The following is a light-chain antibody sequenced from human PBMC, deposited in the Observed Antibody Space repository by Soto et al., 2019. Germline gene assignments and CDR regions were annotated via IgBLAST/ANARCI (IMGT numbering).Light chain of an antibody. Sequence: DIVMTQSPDSLAVSLGERATINCKSSQSVLYSSNNKNYLAWYQQKPGQPPKLLIYWASTRESGVPDRFSGSGFGTQYTLTIGSLQAEDVALYYCQQYYSTPWTFGQGTKVEIK. CDR3: QQYYSTPWT. J-gene: IGKJ1*01. CDR1: QSVLYSSNNKNY. CDR2: WAS. V-gene: IGKV4-1*01.